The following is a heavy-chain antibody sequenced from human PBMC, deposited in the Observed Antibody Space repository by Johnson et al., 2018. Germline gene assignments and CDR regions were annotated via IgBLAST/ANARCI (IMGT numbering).Heavy chain of an antibody. V-gene: IGHV3-49*05. CDR1: RFTFGDYA. CDR2: IRSKGYGGTT. D-gene: IGHD3-22*01. Sequence: VQLVQSGGGLVKPGRSLRLSCTASRFTFGDYAMSWFRQAPGKGLERVGFIRSKGYGGTTEYAASVKGRFTILSNDSKSIAYLQMNSLKTEDTAVYYCRGYYDSSGYVHYYGMDVWGQGTTVTVSS. J-gene: IGHJ6*02. CDR3: RGYYDSSGYVHYYGMDV.